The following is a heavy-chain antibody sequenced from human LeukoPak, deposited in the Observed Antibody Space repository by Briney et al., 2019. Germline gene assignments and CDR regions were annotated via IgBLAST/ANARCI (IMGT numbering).Heavy chain of an antibody. J-gene: IGHJ3*02. CDR2: ISYDGSNK. Sequence: GRSLRLSCAASGFTFSSYAMHWVRQAPGKGLEWVAVISYDGSNKYYADSVKGRFTISRDNSKNTLYLQMNSLRAEDTAVYYCARDWLTFAFDIWGQGTMVTVSS. CDR1: GFTFSSYA. CDR3: ARDWLTFAFDI. D-gene: IGHD2/OR15-2a*01. V-gene: IGHV3-30*04.